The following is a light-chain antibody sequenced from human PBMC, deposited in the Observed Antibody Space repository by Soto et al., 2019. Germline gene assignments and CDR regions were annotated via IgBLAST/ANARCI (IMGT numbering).Light chain of an antibody. Sequence: EIVLTQSPGTLSLFPGERATLSCRASQSISSSYLAWYQQRPGQAPRLLIFGASYSATGIPDRFSGSGSGTDFTFTISRLEPEDFAVYYCQQYSSSPPEFTFGPGTKVDSK. CDR3: QQYSSSPPEFT. CDR1: QSISSSY. CDR2: GAS. V-gene: IGKV3-20*01. J-gene: IGKJ3*01.